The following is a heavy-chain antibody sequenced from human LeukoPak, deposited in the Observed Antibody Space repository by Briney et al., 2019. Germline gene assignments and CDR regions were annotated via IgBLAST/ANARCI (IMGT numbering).Heavy chain of an antibody. Sequence: ASVKVSCKASGYTFTSYYMHWVRQAPGQGLEWMGIINPSGGSTSYAQKFQGRVTMTRDTSTSTVYMELSSLRSEDTAVYYCARGDTAMANYYFYYMDVWGKGTTVTVSS. CDR1: GYTFTSYY. CDR3: ARGDTAMANYYFYYMDV. V-gene: IGHV1-46*01. J-gene: IGHJ6*03. CDR2: INPSGGST. D-gene: IGHD5-18*01.